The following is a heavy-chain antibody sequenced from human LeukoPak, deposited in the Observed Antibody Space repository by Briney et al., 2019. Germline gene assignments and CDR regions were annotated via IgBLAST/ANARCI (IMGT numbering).Heavy chain of an antibody. CDR3: AVVGNAFDV. CDR1: GYSISSGYY. CDR2: ISTSGSTK. V-gene: IGHV3-11*04. J-gene: IGHJ3*01. D-gene: IGHD1-26*01. Sequence: LSLTCAVSGYSISSGYYWGWIRQPPGKGLEWVSYISTSGSTKYYADSVKGRFTISRDNAKNSLYLQMNTVRAEDTAVYYCAVVGNAFDVWGQGTMVTVSS.